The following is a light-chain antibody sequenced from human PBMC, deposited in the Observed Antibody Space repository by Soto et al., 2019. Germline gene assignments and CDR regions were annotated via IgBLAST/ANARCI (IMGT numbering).Light chain of an antibody. J-gene: IGKJ5*01. CDR3: QQRSNWRIT. V-gene: IGKV3-11*01. CDR1: QIVSSS. Sequence: EIVLTQSPATLSLSPGERATLSCRASQIVSSSLAWYQQKPGQAPRLLISDTSNRATGIPARFSGSGSGTDFTLTISSLEPEDFAVYYCQQRSNWRITFGQGTRLEIK. CDR2: DTS.